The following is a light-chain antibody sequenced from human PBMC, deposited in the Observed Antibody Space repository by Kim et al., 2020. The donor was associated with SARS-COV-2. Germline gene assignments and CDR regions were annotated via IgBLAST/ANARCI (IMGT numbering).Light chain of an antibody. J-gene: IGLJ2*01. Sequence: ALGQRVRVPWQGDSLRSYYATWFQQKTGQARILVIYGKNTRPSGIPDRFSGSSSGNTPSLTITGTQAGDEADYYCNSRDSNDNVVFGGGTQLTVL. CDR3: NSRDSNDNVV. CDR1: SLRSYY. V-gene: IGLV3-19*01. CDR2: GKN.